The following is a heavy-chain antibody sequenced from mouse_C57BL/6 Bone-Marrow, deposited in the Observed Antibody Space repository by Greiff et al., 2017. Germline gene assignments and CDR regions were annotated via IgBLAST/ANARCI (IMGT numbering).Heavy chain of an antibody. J-gene: IGHJ2*01. Sequence: VKLQESGAELVKPGASVKISCKASGYAFSSYWMNWVKQRPGKGLEWIGQIYPGDGDTNYNGKFKGKATLTADKSSSTAYMQLSRLTSEDAAVYFCARGHYYGSLPWGQGTTLTVSS. D-gene: IGHD1-1*01. CDR1: GYAFSSYW. CDR2: IYPGDGDT. V-gene: IGHV1-80*01. CDR3: ARGHYYGSLP.